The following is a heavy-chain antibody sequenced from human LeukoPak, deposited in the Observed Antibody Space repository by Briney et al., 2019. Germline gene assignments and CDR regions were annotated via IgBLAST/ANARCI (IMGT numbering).Heavy chain of an antibody. CDR2: IYYSGST. CDR3: ARGRGYSYGCYDL. CDR1: GGSISSYY. J-gene: IGHJ2*01. D-gene: IGHD5-18*01. V-gene: IGHV4-59*12. Sequence: SETLSLTCTVSGGSISSYYWSWIRQPPGKGLEWIGYIYYSGSTNYNPSLKSRVTISVDTSKNQFSLKLSSVTAADTAVYYCARGRGYSYGCYDLWGRGTLVTVSS.